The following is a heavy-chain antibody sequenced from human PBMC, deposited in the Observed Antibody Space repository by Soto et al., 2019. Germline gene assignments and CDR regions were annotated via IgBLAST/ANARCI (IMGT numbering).Heavy chain of an antibody. J-gene: IGHJ4*02. D-gene: IGHD6-13*01. Sequence: PGGSLRLSCAASGFTFSSYSMNWVRQAPGKGLEWVSSISSSSSYIYYADSVKGRFTISRDNAKNSLYLQMNSLRAEDTAVYYCASNVARIASFDYWGQGTLVTVSS. CDR3: ASNVARIASFDY. CDR1: GFTFSSYS. CDR2: ISSSSSYI. V-gene: IGHV3-21*01.